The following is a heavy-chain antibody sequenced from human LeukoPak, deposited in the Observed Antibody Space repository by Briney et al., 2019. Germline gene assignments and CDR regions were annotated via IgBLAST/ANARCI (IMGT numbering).Heavy chain of an antibody. V-gene: IGHV5-51*01. CDR1: GYSFTSYW. Sequence: GGXLKISFKGSGYSFTSYWIGWVRQMPGKGVEWMGIIYPGDSDTRYSPSFQGQVTISADKSISTAYLQWSSLKASDTAMYYCARALVDTAMVTGFDYWGQGTLVTVSS. J-gene: IGHJ4*02. CDR2: IYPGDSDT. CDR3: ARALVDTAMVTGFDY. D-gene: IGHD5-18*01.